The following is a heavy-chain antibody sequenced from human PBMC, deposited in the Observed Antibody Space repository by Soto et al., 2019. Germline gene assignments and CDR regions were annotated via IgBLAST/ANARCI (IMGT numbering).Heavy chain of an antibody. V-gene: IGHV4-61*01. J-gene: IGHJ4*02. CDR1: GGSVNSGNYY. CDR2: IYYSGST. D-gene: IGHD3-10*01. Sequence: QVQLQESGPGLVKPSETLSLTCSVSGGSVNSGNYYWSWIRQPPGKGLELIGYIYYSGSTNYNPSLKSRVTLSLGTSKNQFSLSLNSVTAADTAVYYCARVGVTMIRGVDYWGQGTLVTVSS. CDR3: ARVGVTMIRGVDY.